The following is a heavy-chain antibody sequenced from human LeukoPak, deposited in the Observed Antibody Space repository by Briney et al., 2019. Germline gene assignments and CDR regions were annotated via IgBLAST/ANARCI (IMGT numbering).Heavy chain of an antibody. CDR1: DYSISSGYGYY. CDR3: ARSQARLGWFDP. D-gene: IGHD6-19*01. J-gene: IGHJ5*02. CDR2: IYHSGIT. Sequence: SETLSLTCTVSDYSISSGYGYYWGWIRQPPGKGLEWIGNIYHSGITYYNHFNSSLKSRVTISIDTSKNQFSLRLTSVTAADTAVYYCARSQARLGWFDPWGQGALVTVSS. V-gene: IGHV4-38-2*02.